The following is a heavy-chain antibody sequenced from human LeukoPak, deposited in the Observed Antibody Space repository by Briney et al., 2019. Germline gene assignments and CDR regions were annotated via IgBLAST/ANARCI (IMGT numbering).Heavy chain of an antibody. D-gene: IGHD3-10*01. Sequence: PGGSLRLSCAASGFTFSSYSMNWVRQAPGKGLEWVSYISSSSSTIYYADSVKGRFTISRDNAKNSLYLQMNSLRAEDTAVYYCARAPVWFGELSSYYFDYWGQGTLVTVSS. CDR2: ISSSSSTI. CDR3: ARAPVWFGELSSYYFDY. CDR1: GFTFSSYS. V-gene: IGHV3-48*01. J-gene: IGHJ4*02.